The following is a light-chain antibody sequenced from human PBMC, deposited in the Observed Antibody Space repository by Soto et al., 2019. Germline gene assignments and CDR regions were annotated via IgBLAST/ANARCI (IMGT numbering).Light chain of an antibody. Sequence: QAVVTQEPSLTVSPGGTVTLTCASSTGAVTSGYYPNWFQQKAGQAPRILIYSTILQHSWTPARFSGSLLGDKAALTLSGVQPEDEAEYYCLLYYGGVWVFGGGTKLTVL. V-gene: IGLV7-43*01. CDR2: STI. J-gene: IGLJ3*02. CDR1: TGAVTSGYY. CDR3: LLYYGGVWV.